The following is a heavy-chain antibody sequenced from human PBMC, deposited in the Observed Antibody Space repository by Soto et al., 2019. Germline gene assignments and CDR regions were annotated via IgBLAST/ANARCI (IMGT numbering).Heavy chain of an antibody. CDR1: GGSISSGDYY. V-gene: IGHV4-30-4*01. CDR2: IYYSGST. Sequence: LSLTFTVSGGSISSGDYYWSWIRQPPGKGLEWIGYIYYSGSTYYNPSLKSRVTISVDTSKNQFSLKLSSVTAADTAVYYCARDIVVVTATDYYYYGMDVWGQGTTVTVSS. D-gene: IGHD2-21*02. J-gene: IGHJ6*02. CDR3: ARDIVVVTATDYYYYGMDV.